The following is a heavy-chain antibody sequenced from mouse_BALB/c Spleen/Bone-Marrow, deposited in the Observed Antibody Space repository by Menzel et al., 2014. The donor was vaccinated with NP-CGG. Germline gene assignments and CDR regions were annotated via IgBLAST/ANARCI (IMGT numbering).Heavy chain of an antibody. Sequence: EVKLQESGAELVKPGASVKLSCTPSGFNIKDTHMHWVKQRPGQGLEWIGRIDPANGNTKYDPNFQGKATITADTSSNTAYLQLSSLTSEDTAVYYCARDYANTAWFASWGQGTLVTVS. D-gene: IGHD1-1*01. V-gene: IGHV14-3*02. CDR2: IDPANGNT. CDR1: GFNIKDTH. CDR3: ARDYANTAWFAS. J-gene: IGHJ3*01.